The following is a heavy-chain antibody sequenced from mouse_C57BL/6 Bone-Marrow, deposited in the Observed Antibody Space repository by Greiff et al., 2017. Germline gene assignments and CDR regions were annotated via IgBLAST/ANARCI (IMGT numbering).Heavy chain of an antibody. J-gene: IGHJ2*01. CDR1: GYTFTSYW. Sequence: VQLQQPGAELVMPGASVKLSCKASGYTFTSYWMHWVKQRPGQGLEWIGEIDPSDSYTNYNQKFKGKSTLTVDKSSSTAYMQLSSLTSEDSAVYYCARGGTTVVAYYFDYWGQGTTLTVSS. D-gene: IGHD1-1*01. CDR3: ARGGTTVVAYYFDY. CDR2: IDPSDSYT. V-gene: IGHV1-69*01.